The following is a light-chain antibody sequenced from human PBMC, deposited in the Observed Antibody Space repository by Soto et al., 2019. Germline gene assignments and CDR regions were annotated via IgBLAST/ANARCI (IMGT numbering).Light chain of an antibody. CDR3: QQRSDWPWT. Sequence: EIVLTQSPVTLSLSAGERATVSCMDSQSVSSSYLAWYQRKPGQAPRLLMYEASNRATGIKDRFSGGGSGTDFTLTLRSLEPEEFAVYYCQQRSDWPWTGGNGNKVAIK. CDR2: EAS. V-gene: IGKV3D-20*02. CDR1: QSVSSSY. J-gene: IGKJ1*01.